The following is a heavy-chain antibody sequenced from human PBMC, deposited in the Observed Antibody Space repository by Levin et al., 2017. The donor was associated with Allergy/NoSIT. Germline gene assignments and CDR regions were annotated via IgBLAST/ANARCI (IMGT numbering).Heavy chain of an antibody. CDR1: GLTFRTYS. D-gene: IGHD2-2*01. CDR3: ARHCSPTTSCYGFDF. V-gene: IGHV3-21*01. Sequence: PGGSLRLSCAASGLTFRTYSLNWVRQAPGKGLEWVSSISFNGEYVYYTDSVKGRFTTSRDNAQNSLYLQMNSLRAEDTAVYYCARHCSPTTSCYGFDFWGQGTLVTVSS. J-gene: IGHJ4*02. CDR2: ISFNGEYV.